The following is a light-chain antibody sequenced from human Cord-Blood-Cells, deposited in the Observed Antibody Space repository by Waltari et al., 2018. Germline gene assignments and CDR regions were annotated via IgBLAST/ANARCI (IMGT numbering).Light chain of an antibody. Sequence: QSALTQPPSASGSPGQSVTISCTGPSSDVGGSNYVSWYQQHPGKAPKLMMYEVSKRPSGVPDRFSGSKSGNTASLTVSGLQAEDEADYYCSSYAGSNRVFGGGTKLTVL. J-gene: IGLJ3*02. CDR1: SSDVGGSNY. CDR3: SSYAGSNRV. CDR2: EVS. V-gene: IGLV2-8*01.